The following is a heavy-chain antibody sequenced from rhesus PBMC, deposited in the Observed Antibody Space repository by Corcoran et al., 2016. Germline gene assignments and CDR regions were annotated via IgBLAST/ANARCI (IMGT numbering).Heavy chain of an antibody. Sequence: QVTLKESGPALVKPTQTLTLTCTFSGFSLTTSGMGVGWIRQPPGKALEWLALIYWDDDKRYHPSLRSSLPISKDTSKNQVVLTMTNMDPMDTATYYGARAGELSGSWIPDGAFDFWGQGLRVTVSS. CDR3: ARAGELSGSWIPDGAFDF. V-gene: IGHV2-152*01. CDR1: GFSLTTSGMG. D-gene: IGHD6-25*01. J-gene: IGHJ3*01. CDR2: IYWDDDK.